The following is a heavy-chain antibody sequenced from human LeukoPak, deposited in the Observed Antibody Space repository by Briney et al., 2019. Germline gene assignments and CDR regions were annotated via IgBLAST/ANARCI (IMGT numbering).Heavy chain of an antibody. V-gene: IGHV3-21*01. CDR2: ISESSSYI. CDR3: ARATPRCSGGSCYPDY. D-gene: IGHD2-15*01. J-gene: IGHJ4*02. CDR1: GFTFSSFT. Sequence: GGSLRLSCAASGFTFSSFTMHWVRLAPGKGLEWVSSISESSSYIYNAASVKGRFTISRDNAKNSLYLQMNSLRAEDTAVYYCARATPRCSGGSCYPDYWGQGTLVSVPS.